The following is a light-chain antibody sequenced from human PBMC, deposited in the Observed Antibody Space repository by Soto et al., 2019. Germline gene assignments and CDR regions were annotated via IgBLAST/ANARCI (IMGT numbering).Light chain of an antibody. Sequence: QSALTQPPSASGTPGQRVTISCSGSSPNIGGNAVNWYQQLPGTAPKVLIYSNNQRPSGVPDRFSGSKSGTSASLAISGLQSEDEADYYCSSYTSSSTLVVFGGGTKLTVL. CDR3: SSYTSSSTLVV. J-gene: IGLJ2*01. CDR2: SNN. V-gene: IGLV1-44*01. CDR1: SPNIGGNA.